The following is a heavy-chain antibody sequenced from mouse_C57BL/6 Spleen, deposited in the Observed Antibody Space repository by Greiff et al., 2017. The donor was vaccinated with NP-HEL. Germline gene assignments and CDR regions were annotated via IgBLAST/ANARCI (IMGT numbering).Heavy chain of an antibody. CDR2: IDPETGGT. CDR3: TRRRFYYGSSYNYAMDY. CDR1: GYTFTDYE. Sequence: QVQLQQSGAELVRPGASVTLSCKASGYTFTDYEMHWVKQTPVHGLEWIGAIDPETGGTAYNQKFKGKAILTADKSSSTAYMELRSLTSEDSAVYYWTRRRFYYGSSYNYAMDYWGQGTSVTVSS. J-gene: IGHJ4*01. V-gene: IGHV1-15*01. D-gene: IGHD1-1*01.